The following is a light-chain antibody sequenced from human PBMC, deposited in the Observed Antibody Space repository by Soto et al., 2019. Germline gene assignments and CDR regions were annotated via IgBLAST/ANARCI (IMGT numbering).Light chain of an antibody. V-gene: IGKV3-20*01. CDR3: QQYGSSRIT. CDR2: GAS. Sequence: EIVLTQSPGTLSLSPGERATLSCRASQSVSSSYLAWYQHKPGQAPRLLIYGASSRATGIPDRFSGSGSGTDFTLTISRLEPEDFAVYSCQQYGSSRITFGQGTRLEIK. CDR1: QSVSSSY. J-gene: IGKJ5*01.